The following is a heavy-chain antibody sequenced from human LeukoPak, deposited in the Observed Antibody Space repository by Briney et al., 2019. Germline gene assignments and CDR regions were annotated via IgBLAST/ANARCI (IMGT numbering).Heavy chain of an antibody. CDR2: INPNSGGT. V-gene: IGHV1-2*02. J-gene: IGHJ3*02. D-gene: IGHD2/OR15-2a*01. Sequence: GASVKVSCKASGYTFTGYYMHWVRQAPGQGLEWMGWINPNSGGTNYAQKFQGRVTMTRDTSISTAYMELSRLRSDDTAVYYCARSGGRFLDDGDAFDIWGQGTMVIVS. CDR1: GYTFTGYY. CDR3: ARSGGRFLDDGDAFDI.